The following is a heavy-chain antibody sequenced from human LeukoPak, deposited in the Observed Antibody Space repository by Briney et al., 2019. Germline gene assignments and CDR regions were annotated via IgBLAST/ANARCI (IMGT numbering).Heavy chain of an antibody. D-gene: IGHD6-13*01. V-gene: IGHV3-33*01. CDR3: ARGQTGYSSSWSDY. Sequence: GGSLRLSCAASGFNFSIYGMHWVRQGPGKGLEWVALIWYDGTNENYADSVKGRFTISRDNAKNTLYLHMNSLRAEDTAVYYCARGQTGYSSSWSDYWGQGTLVTVSS. J-gene: IGHJ4*02. CDR2: IWYDGTNE. CDR1: GFNFSIYG.